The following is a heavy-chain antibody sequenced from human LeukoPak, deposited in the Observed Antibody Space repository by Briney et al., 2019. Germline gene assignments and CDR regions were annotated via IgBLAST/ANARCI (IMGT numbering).Heavy chain of an antibody. V-gene: IGHV3-11*01. Sequence: GGSLRPSCAASGFTFSDYYMSWIRQAPGKGLEWVSYISSSGSTIYYADSVKGRFTISRDNAKNSLYLQMNSLRAEDTAVYYCARDAMVRGFRVWYFDLWGRGTLVTVSS. CDR1: GFTFSDYY. D-gene: IGHD3-10*01. J-gene: IGHJ2*01. CDR2: ISSSGSTI. CDR3: ARDAMVRGFRVWYFDL.